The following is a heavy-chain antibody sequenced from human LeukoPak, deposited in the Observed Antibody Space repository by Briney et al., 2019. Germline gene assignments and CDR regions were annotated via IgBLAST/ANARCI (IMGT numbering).Heavy chain of an antibody. J-gene: IGHJ4*02. V-gene: IGHV3-66*01. Sequence: GSLRLSCAASGFTVSSNYMSWVRQAPGKGLEWVSVIYSGGSTYYADSVKGRFTISRDNSKNTLYLQMNSLRAEDTAVYYCAREGVEMATISDYWGQGTLVTVSS. CDR1: GFTVSSNY. CDR3: AREGVEMATISDY. D-gene: IGHD5-24*01. CDR2: IYSGGST.